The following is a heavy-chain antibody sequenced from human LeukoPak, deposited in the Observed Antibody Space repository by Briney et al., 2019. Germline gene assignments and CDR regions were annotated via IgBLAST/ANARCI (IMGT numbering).Heavy chain of an antibody. Sequence: GASVKVSCKASGYTFTGYYMHWVRQAPGQGLEWMGGIIPIFGTANYAQKFQGRVTITADKSTSTAYMELSSLRSEDTAVYYCARKKGDYYDSSGYSFWFDPWGQGTLVTVSS. CDR1: GYTFTGYY. J-gene: IGHJ5*02. CDR3: ARKKGDYYDSSGYSFWFDP. D-gene: IGHD3-22*01. V-gene: IGHV1-69*06. CDR2: IIPIFGTA.